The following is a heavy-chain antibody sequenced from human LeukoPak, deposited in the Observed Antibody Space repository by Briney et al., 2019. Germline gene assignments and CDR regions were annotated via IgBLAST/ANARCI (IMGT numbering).Heavy chain of an antibody. J-gene: IGHJ5*02. V-gene: IGHV4-59*01. CDR1: GGSISSYY. CDR2: IYYSGST. Sequence: SETLSLTCTVSGGSISSYYWSWIRQPPGEGLEWIGYIYYSGSTTYNPSLKSRVTISVDTSKNQFSLRLSSVTAADTAVYYCARDSPAMGKNWFDPWGQGTLVTVSS. CDR3: ARDSPAMGKNWFDP. D-gene: IGHD2-2*01.